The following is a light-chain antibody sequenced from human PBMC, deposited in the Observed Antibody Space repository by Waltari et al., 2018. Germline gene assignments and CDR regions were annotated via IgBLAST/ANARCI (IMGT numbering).Light chain of an antibody. CDR2: DVN. CDR3: CSYAGSAISM. Sequence: QSALTQTASVSGSPGQALTISCSGTTSDIGKYNLVSWYQQHPGKAPTLIIYDVNKRPAGVSNRFSGSKSGNTAVLTISGLQSADEADYYCCSYAGSAISMFGGGTKVTVL. V-gene: IGLV2-23*02. CDR1: TSDIGKYNL. J-gene: IGLJ3*02.